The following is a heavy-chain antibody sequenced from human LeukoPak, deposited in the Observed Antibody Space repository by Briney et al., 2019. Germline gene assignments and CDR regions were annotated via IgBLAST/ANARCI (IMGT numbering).Heavy chain of an antibody. CDR2: MNPNSGNT. CDR1: GYTFTSYD. D-gene: IGHD3-3*01. CDR3: ASTPYYDFWSGTEGNHYYYGMDV. V-gene: IGHV1-8*01. Sequence: ASVKVSCKASGYTFTSYDINWVRQATGHGLEWMGWMNPNSGNTGYAQKFQGRDTITRNTSTSTAYMELRSLRSDDTAVYYCASTPYYDFWSGTEGNHYYYGMDVWGQGTMVTVSS. J-gene: IGHJ6*02.